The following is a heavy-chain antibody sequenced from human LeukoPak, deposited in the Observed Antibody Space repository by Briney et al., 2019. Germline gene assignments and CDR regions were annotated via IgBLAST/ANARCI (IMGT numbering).Heavy chain of an antibody. CDR3: ARDDALRGYSEGAFDI. CDR1: GGTFSSYA. CDR2: IIPIFGTA. V-gene: IGHV1-69*05. Sequence: SVKVSCKASGGTFSSYAISWVRQAPGQGLEWMGGIIPIFGTANYAQKFQGRVTITTDESTSTAYMELSSLRSEDTAVYYCARDDALRGYSEGAFDIWGQGTMVTVSS. J-gene: IGHJ3*02. D-gene: IGHD5-18*01.